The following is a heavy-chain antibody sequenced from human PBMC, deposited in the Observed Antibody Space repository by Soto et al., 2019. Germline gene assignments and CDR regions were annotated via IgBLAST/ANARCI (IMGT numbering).Heavy chain of an antibody. CDR3: VQSRCGGDCLEIYSSHAYNGLDV. CDR2: LYWDDDK. V-gene: IGHV2-5*02. J-gene: IGHJ6*02. Sequence: QVTLKESAPTLVKPTQTLTLTCTVSGLSLRTTGVGVGWVRQPPGKALEWLALLYWDDDKRFSPSVRGRLTIAKDISEKQVVLTMTNIDTVDTATYYCVQSRCGGDCLEIYSSHAYNGLDVWGQGTKVTVSS. D-gene: IGHD2-21*02. CDR1: GLSLRTTGVG.